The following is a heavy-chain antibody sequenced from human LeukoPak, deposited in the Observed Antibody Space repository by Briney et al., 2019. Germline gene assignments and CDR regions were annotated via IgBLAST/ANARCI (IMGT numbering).Heavy chain of an antibody. CDR1: GFTFSTYS. V-gene: IGHV3-21*01. Sequence: KPGGSLRLSCAASGFTFSTYSMNWVRQAPGKGLEWVSSISSSSSYIYYADSVKGRFTISRDNSKGTLYLQMNSLRVEDTAVYSCARGVLDMANQLSLHIDYWGHGAQVIVSS. CDR3: ARGVLDMANQLSLHIDY. D-gene: IGHD1-1*01. J-gene: IGHJ4*01. CDR2: ISSSSSYI.